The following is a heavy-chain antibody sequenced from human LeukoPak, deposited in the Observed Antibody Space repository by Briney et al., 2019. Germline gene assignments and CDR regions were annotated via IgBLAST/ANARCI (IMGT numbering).Heavy chain of an antibody. D-gene: IGHD3-16*01. CDR1: GFTFSIYS. Sequence: GGSLRLSCAASGFTFSIYSMNWVRQAPGKGLEWVSYISSSSSTRYYADSVKGRFTISRDNAKNSLYLQMNSLRDDDTAVYYCARDRGSDYWGRGTLVTVSS. J-gene: IGHJ4*02. V-gene: IGHV3-48*02. CDR2: ISSSSSTR. CDR3: ARDRGSDY.